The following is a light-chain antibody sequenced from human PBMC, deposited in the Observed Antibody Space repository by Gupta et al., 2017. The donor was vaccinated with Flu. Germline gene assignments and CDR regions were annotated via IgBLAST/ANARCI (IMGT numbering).Light chain of an antibody. Sequence: EIVLTQSPATLSLSPGERATLSCRASQSVSSYLAWYQQKPGQAPRLLIYDASNRATGIPARFSGSGSGADFTLTISSLEPEDLAVYYCQQRSLCPLTFGRGTKVEIK. J-gene: IGKJ4*01. CDR2: DAS. V-gene: IGKV3-11*01. CDR3: QQRSLCPLT. CDR1: QSVSSY.